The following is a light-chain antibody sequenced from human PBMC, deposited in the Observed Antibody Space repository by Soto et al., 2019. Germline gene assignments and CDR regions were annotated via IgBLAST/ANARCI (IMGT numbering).Light chain of an antibody. Sequence: EIVVTQSPPTLSVSPGERATLSCRASQSVGSKLAWYQQRPGQAPRLLIYDASNRATGIPARFSGSGSGTEFSLTISSLQFEDFAVYSCQQYGDWPGAFGGGTKVDIK. V-gene: IGKV3D-15*01. CDR3: QQYGDWPGA. CDR1: QSVGSK. CDR2: DAS. J-gene: IGKJ4*01.